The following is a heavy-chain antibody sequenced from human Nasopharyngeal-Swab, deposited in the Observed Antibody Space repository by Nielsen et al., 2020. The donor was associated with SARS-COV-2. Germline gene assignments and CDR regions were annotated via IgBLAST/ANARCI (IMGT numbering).Heavy chain of an antibody. CDR3: AREDIVGPLLDY. V-gene: IGHV1-69*10. J-gene: IGHJ4*02. D-gene: IGHD1-26*01. Sequence: WARQAPGQGLEWMGGIIPILGIASYAQKFQGRVTMTRDTSTSTVYMELSSLRSEDTAVYYCAREDIVGPLLDYWGQGTLVTVSS. CDR2: IIPILGIA.